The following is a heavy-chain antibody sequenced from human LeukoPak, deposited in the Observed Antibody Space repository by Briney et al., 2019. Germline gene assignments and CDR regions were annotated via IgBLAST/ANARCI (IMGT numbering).Heavy chain of an antibody. CDR1: GFTVSSNY. CDR2: IYSGGST. D-gene: IGHD2-2*01. Sequence: GGSLRLSCAASGFTVSSNYMSWVRQAPGKGLEWVSAIYSGGSTYYADSVKGRFTISRDNSKNTLYLQMNSLRAEDTAVYYCARVQNRCSSTSCYAADYWGQGTLVTVSS. V-gene: IGHV3-53*01. CDR3: ARVQNRCSSTSCYAADY. J-gene: IGHJ4*02.